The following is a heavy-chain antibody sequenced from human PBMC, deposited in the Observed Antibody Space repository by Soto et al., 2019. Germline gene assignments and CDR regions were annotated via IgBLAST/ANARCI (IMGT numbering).Heavy chain of an antibody. CDR1: GLTVSSNY. Sequence: EVQLVETGGGLIQPGGSLRLSCAASGLTVSSNYMNWVRQAPGKGLEWVSVLYSGGSTHYAGSVKGRFIISRDNSKNTLYLQMNSLRVEETAVYYCARDRPGDEGDGFDIWGHGTMVTVSS. J-gene: IGHJ3*02. CDR2: LYSGGST. CDR3: ARDRPGDEGDGFDI. V-gene: IGHV3-53*02. D-gene: IGHD3-10*01.